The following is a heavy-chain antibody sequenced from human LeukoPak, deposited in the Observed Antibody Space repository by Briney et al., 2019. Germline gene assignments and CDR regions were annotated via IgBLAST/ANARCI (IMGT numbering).Heavy chain of an antibody. J-gene: IGHJ4*02. V-gene: IGHV3-48*03. CDR2: ISSSGSTI. Sequence: GGSLRLSCAASGFTFSSSEMNWVRQAPGKGLEWVSYISSSGSTIYYADSVKGRFTISRDNAKNSLYLQINSLRAEDTAVYYCASNVDTATRAYWGQGTLVTVSS. D-gene: IGHD5-18*01. CDR3: ASNVDTATRAY. CDR1: GFTFSSSE.